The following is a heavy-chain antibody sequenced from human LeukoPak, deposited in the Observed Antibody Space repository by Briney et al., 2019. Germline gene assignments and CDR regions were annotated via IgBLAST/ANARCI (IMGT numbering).Heavy chain of an antibody. CDR3: ARGDLRAFQI. CDR1: GFTFTSYW. CDR2: IYPTDSET. V-gene: IGHV5-51*01. J-gene: IGHJ3*02. Sequence: HGESLKISCQGSGFTFTSYWIGWVRQLPGKGLEWMGVIYPTDSETKYSPSFQDQVTISADRSTSAAYLQWSSLQTSDTATYYCARGDLRAFQIWGRGTMVTVS. D-gene: IGHD5-24*01.